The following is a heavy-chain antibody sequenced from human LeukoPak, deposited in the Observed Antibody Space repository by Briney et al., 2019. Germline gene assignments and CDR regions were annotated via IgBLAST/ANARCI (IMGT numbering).Heavy chain of an antibody. D-gene: IGHD6-19*01. V-gene: IGHV4-59*01. J-gene: IGHJ5*02. Sequence: SETLCLTCTVSGGSISTYYWSRIRQPPGKGLEWIGYIYYSGSTNYNPSLKSRVTISVDTSKNQFSLKLSSVTAADTAVYYCAREGSSGWYPSGFDPWGQGTLVTASS. CDR2: IYYSGST. CDR3: AREGSSGWYPSGFDP. CDR1: GGSISTYY.